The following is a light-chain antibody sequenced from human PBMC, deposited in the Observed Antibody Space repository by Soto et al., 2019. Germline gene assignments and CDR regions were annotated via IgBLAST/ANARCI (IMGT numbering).Light chain of an antibody. CDR1: SSNIGSNT. CDR3: AAWDDSLNGSWV. Sequence: QSVLTQSPSASGTPGQRVTISCSGSSSNIGSNTVNWYQQLPGTAPHLLIYTNNHRPSGGPDRFSGSKSGTSASLAISGLQSDDEEDYYCAAWDDSLNGSWVFGGGTQLTVL. V-gene: IGLV1-44*01. CDR2: TNN. J-gene: IGLJ3*02.